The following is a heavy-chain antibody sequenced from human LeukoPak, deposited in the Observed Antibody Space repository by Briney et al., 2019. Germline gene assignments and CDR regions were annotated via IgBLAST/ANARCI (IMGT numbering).Heavy chain of an antibody. Sequence: GSLRLSCAASGFAFSSYSMNWVRQAPGKGLEWVSSISSRSTYIDYADSVKGRFTISRDNAKNSLYLQMNSLRAEDTAVYYCARATIPSVRGVITPGAFDIWGQGTMVTVSS. V-gene: IGHV3-21*01. D-gene: IGHD3-10*01. CDR2: ISSRSTYI. CDR3: ARATIPSVRGVITPGAFDI. CDR1: GFAFSSYS. J-gene: IGHJ3*02.